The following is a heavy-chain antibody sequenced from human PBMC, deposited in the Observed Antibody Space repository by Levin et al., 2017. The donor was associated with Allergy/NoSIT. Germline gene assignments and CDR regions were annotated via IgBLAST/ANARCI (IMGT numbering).Heavy chain of an antibody. CDR2: INHSGST. CDR1: GGSFSGYY. Sequence: SETLSLTCAVYGGSFSGYYWSWIRQPPGKGLEWIGEINHSGSTNYNPSLKSRVTISVDTSKNQFSLKLSSVTAADTAVYYCARGRLIVVVVAATPDYFDYWGQGTLVTVSS. D-gene: IGHD2-15*01. V-gene: IGHV4-34*01. CDR3: ARGRLIVVVVAATPDYFDY. J-gene: IGHJ4*02.